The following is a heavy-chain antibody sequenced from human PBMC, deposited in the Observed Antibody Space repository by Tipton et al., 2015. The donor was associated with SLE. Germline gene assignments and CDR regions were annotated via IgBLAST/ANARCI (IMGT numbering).Heavy chain of an antibody. V-gene: IGHV3-30*04. CDR3: AKSAGDWGAPFDY. J-gene: IGHJ4*02. D-gene: IGHD3-16*01. CDR2: ISHDGSAK. CDR1: EFIFNTYS. Sequence: SLRLSCAASEFIFNTYSMHCVRQAPGKGLEWVALISHDGSAKYYAESVKGRFTISRDNSKNTLSLQMNNLRTDDTAVYYCAKSAGDWGAPFDYWGQGTLVTVSS.